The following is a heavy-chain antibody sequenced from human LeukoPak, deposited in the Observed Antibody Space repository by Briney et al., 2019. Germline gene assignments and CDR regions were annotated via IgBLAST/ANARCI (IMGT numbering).Heavy chain of an antibody. J-gene: IGHJ5*02. Sequence: SETLSLTCTVSGGSISSGSYYWSWIRQPAGKGLEWIGRIDTSVSTNYNPSLKSRVTISVDTSKNQFSLKLSSVTAADTAVYYCAREFGYCTNGVCYRGFDPWGQGSLVTVSS. D-gene: IGHD2-8*01. CDR1: GGSISSGSYY. CDR3: AREFGYCTNGVCYRGFDP. CDR2: IDTSVST. V-gene: IGHV4-61*02.